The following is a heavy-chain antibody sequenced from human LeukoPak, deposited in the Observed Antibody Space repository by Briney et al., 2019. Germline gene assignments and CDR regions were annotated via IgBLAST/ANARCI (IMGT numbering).Heavy chain of an antibody. CDR2: MNPNSGNT. Sequence: ASVKVPCKASGYTFTSYDINWVRQATGQGLEWMGWMNPNSGNTGYAQKFQGRVTMTRNTSISTAYMELSSLRSEDTAVYYCAKIAAAVGRRLGWMSYYYYYYMDVWGKGTTVTISS. V-gene: IGHV1-8*01. J-gene: IGHJ6*03. CDR3: AKIAAAVGRRLGWMSYYYYYYMDV. CDR1: GYTFTSYD. D-gene: IGHD6-13*01.